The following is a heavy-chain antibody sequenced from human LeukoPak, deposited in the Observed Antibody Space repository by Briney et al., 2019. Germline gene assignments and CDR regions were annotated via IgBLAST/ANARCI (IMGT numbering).Heavy chain of an antibody. V-gene: IGHV4-59*01. CDR3: ARGGSTTWTIGYFFDF. D-gene: IGHD6-13*01. CDR1: GGSLNSYY. CDR2: IYSAGST. J-gene: IGHJ4*02. Sequence: SEPLSLTCTVCGGSLNSYYWNWIRQSPGQGLEWIGFIYSAGSTNYNPSLKSRVAISVDTSQNQFSLKLSSVTAADTAVYYCARGGSTTWTIGYFFDFWGKGTLVTVSS.